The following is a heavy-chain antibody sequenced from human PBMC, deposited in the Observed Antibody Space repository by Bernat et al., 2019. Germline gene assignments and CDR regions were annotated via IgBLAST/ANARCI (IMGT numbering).Heavy chain of an antibody. CDR3: ARGGHTYGSNLLFDF. V-gene: IGHV3-48*04. D-gene: IGHD5-18*01. CDR1: GFTFSTYS. J-gene: IGHJ4*02. Sequence: EVQLVESGGGLVQPGGSLRLSCAASGFTFSTYSMNWVRQAPGKGLEWISYISSTGKTIYYADSVKGRFTISRDNAKNSLYLQMNSLRAEDTAVYYCARGGHTYGSNLLFDFWGQGTLVTVSS. CDR2: ISSTGKTI.